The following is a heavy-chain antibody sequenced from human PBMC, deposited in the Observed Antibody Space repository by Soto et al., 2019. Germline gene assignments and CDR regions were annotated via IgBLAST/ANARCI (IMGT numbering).Heavy chain of an antibody. V-gene: IGHV1-8*01. J-gene: IGHJ6*02. D-gene: IGHD3-10*01. CDR1: GCTFTSYD. CDR3: ARDPYYYGSGSKVYYYYGMYV. CDR2: MNPNSGNT. Sequence: ASVKVSCKASGCTFTSYDINWVRQATGQGLEWMGWMNPNSGNTGYAQRFQGRVTMTRNTSISTAYMELSRLRSDDTAVYYCARDPYYYGSGSKVYYYYGMYVWGQGTTVTVSS.